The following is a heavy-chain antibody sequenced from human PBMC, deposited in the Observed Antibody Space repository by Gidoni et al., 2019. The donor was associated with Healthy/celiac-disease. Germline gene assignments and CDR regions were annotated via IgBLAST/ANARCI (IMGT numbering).Heavy chain of an antibody. V-gene: IGHV3-30*18. CDR2: ISYDGSNK. CDR1: GFTFSSYG. CDR3: AKESTVDYYYMDV. J-gene: IGHJ6*03. Sequence: QVQLVESGGGVVQPGRSLRLSCAASGFTFSSYGMHWVRQAQGKGLEWVAVISYDGSNKYYADSVKGRFTISRDNSKNTLYLQMNSLRAEDTAVYYCAKESTVDYYYMDVWGKGTTVTVSS. D-gene: IGHD4-4*01.